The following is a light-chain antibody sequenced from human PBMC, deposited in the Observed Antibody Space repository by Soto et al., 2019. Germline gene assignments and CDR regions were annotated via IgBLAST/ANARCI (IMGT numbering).Light chain of an antibody. CDR1: QSINNW. V-gene: IGKV1-5*03. CDR3: QQYNSYPWT. CDR2: KAS. Sequence: DIQMTQSPSTLSASVGDRVTITCRASQSINNWLAWYQQKPGKAPKLLIYKASSLESGVPSRFSGSGSGKEFTLNINNLQPDDFATYYCQQYNSYPWTFGQGTKVEIK. J-gene: IGKJ1*01.